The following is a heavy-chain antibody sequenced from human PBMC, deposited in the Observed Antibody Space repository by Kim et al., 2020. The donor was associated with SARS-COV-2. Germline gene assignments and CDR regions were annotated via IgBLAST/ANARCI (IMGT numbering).Heavy chain of an antibody. V-gene: IGHV4-39*01. J-gene: IGHJ4*02. D-gene: IGHD4-17*01. Sequence: KPSLKSRVTISVDTSKNQFSLNLSSVTAADTAVYYCARRAMYGDYLPFDYWGQGTLVTVSA. CDR3: ARRAMYGDYLPFDY.